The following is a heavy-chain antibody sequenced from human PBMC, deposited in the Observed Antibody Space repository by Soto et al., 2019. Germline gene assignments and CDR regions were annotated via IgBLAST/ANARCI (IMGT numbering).Heavy chain of an antibody. D-gene: IGHD2-15*01. J-gene: IGHJ6*03. CDR3: AKDQSGGSYNAFPRSPKNYYYYMDV. CDR2: ISGSGGST. Sequence: GGSLRLSCAASGFTFSSYAMSWVRQAPGKGLEWVSAISGSGGSTYYADSVKGRFTISRDNAKNTLYLQMNSLRAEDTAVYYCAKDQSGGSYNAFPRSPKNYYYYMDVWGKGTTVTVSS. V-gene: IGHV3-23*01. CDR1: GFTFSSYA.